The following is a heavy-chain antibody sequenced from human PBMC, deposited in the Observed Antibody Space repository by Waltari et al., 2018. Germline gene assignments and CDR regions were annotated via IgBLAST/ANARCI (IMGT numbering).Heavy chain of an antibody. D-gene: IGHD2-15*01. J-gene: IGHJ6*02. CDR3: VRLEDCTGPGGHCYSGDPFALDV. CDR1: GGSFSGYY. Sequence: QVQLQQWGAGLLQSSETLSLTCAVYGGSFSGYYWGWVRQPPGKGLEWMGEINHAGDTKPNPSLRSRVNMSADTSKSQFPLKLNSVTAADTAVYYCVRLEDCTGPGGHCYSGDPFALDVWGQGTTVTVSS. V-gene: IGHV4-34*02. CDR2: INHAGDT.